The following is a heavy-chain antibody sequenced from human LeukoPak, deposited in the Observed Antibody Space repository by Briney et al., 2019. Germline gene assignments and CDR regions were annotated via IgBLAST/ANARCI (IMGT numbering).Heavy chain of an antibody. J-gene: IGHJ4*02. CDR2: IYSGGST. D-gene: IGHD3-10*01. CDR3: ARSGLWFGESLAFDY. CDR1: GFTVSSNY. V-gene: IGHV3-53*01. Sequence: GGSLRLSCAASGFTVSSNYMSWVRQAPGKGLEWVSVIYSGGSTYYADSVKGRFTISRDNSKNTLYLQMNSLRAEDTAVYYCARSGLWFGESLAFDYWGQGTLVTVSS.